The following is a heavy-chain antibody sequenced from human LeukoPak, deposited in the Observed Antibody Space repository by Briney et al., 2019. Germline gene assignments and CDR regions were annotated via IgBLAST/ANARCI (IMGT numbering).Heavy chain of an antibody. CDR3: ARDRAWNYFDY. J-gene: IGHJ4*02. CDR1: GFMFSKYA. D-gene: IGHD3-3*01. V-gene: IGHV3-23*01. CDR2: VSASADST. Sequence: GGSLRLSCAASGFMFSKYAMSWVRQAPRKGLEWASAVSASADSTYYADSVKGRFAISRDNSKNTLFLQMNSLRAEDTAVYYCARDRAWNYFDYWGQGTLVTVSS.